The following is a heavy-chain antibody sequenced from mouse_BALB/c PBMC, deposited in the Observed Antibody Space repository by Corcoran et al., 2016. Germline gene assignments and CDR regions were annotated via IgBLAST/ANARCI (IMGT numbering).Heavy chain of an antibody. D-gene: IGHD1-1*01. Sequence: EVQVQQSGRELVTPGASVKIFCKASGYSFTGYYMHWGKQSHVKGLEWVGRINPYNGATSYNQNFKDKASLTVDKSPSTAYLELHSMTSEDSAVYYCARYYGSSSDYWGQGTTLTVSS. CDR2: INPYNGAT. CDR3: ARYYGSSSDY. J-gene: IGHJ2*01. V-gene: IGHV1-26*01. CDR1: GYSFTGYY.